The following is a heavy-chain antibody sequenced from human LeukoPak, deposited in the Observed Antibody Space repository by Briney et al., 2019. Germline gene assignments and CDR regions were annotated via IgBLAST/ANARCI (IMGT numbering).Heavy chain of an antibody. D-gene: IGHD3-3*01. CDR2: IKQDGSEK. V-gene: IGHV3-7*01. Sequence: AGGSLRLSCAASGFIYSSYWMSWVRQAPGKGLECVAQIKQDGSEKYYVDSVKGRFTVSRDNAKNSLYLQMNSLRAEDTAVYYCARVGYSDFWSGYYWDYWGQGTLATVSS. CDR3: ARVGYSDFWSGYYWDY. CDR1: GFIYSSYW. J-gene: IGHJ4*02.